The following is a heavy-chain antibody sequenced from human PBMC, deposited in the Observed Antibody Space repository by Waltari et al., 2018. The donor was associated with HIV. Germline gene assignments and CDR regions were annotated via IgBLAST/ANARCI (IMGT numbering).Heavy chain of an antibody. CDR1: GGSISSSSYY. V-gene: IGHV4-39*01. D-gene: IGHD2-2*01. CDR2: IYYRGST. CDR3: ARIVVVPAANRYFDY. J-gene: IGHJ4*02. Sequence: QLQLQESGPGLVKPSETLSLTCTVSGGSISSSSYYWGWIRQPPGKGLEWIGSIYYRGSTYYNPSLKSRVTISVDTSKNQFSLKLSSVTAADTAVYYCARIVVVPAANRYFDYWGQGTLVTVSS.